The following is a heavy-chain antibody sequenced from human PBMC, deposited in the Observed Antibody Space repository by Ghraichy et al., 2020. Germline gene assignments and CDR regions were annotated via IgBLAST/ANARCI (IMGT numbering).Heavy chain of an antibody. J-gene: IGHJ6*03. CDR3: SRDRFNPPYHYYYYIDV. CDR1: GYTFTNYG. Sequence: ASVKVSCKASGYTFTNYGISWVRQAPGRGLELMGWVNTNNGDTDYAQTFQGRVTMTTDTSTGTAYMELRSLRSDDTAVYYCSRDRFNPPYHYYYYIDVWGRWITVTVSS. V-gene: IGHV1-18*04. CDR2: VNTNNGDT.